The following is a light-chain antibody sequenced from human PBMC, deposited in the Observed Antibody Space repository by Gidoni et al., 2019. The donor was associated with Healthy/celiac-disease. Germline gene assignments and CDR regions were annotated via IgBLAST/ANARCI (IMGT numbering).Light chain of an antibody. V-gene: IGKV1-27*01. Sequence: DIQMTQSPSSLPASVGDRVTITCRAIQCISTYLAWYQQKPGKVPKLLIYAASTLQSGVEPRSGSSGCSADFTTTISSLQHEDDATYYCQKHNRTPLTFGQGTKVEIK. CDR3: QKHNRTPLT. CDR2: AAS. CDR1: QCISTY. J-gene: IGKJ1*01.